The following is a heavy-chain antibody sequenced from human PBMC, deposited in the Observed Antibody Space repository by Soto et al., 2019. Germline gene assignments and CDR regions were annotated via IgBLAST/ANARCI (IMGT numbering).Heavy chain of an antibody. CDR2: INPNSGGT. CDR3: ASATASIAARPYYYYGMDV. CDR1: GYTFTGYY. V-gene: IGHV1-2*02. J-gene: IGHJ6*02. D-gene: IGHD6-6*01. Sequence: GSVQVPCKASGYTFTGYYMHWVRQAPGQGREWMGWINPNSGGTNYAQKFQGRVTMTRDTSISTAHMELSRLRSDDTAVYYCASATASIAARPYYYYGMDVWGQGTTVTVSS.